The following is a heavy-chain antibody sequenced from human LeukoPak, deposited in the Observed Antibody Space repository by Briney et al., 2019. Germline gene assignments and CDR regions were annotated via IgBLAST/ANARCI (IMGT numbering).Heavy chain of an antibody. CDR3: ARDQGADASLDL. J-gene: IGHJ1*01. CDR1: GYTFTGYY. CDR2: IYPNSGAA. V-gene: IGHV1-2*02. D-gene: IGHD3-9*01. Sequence: ASVKVSCKPSGYTFTGYYLHWVRQSPGQGLECMGCIYPNSGAASYAPNFQGRVTMTRDTSLPTAYMQLSSLRSDDTAVYYCARDQGADASLDLWGQGTLVTVSS.